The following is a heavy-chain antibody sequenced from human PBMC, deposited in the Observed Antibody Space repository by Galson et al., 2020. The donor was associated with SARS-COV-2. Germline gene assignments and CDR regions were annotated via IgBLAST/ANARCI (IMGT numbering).Heavy chain of an antibody. CDR2: INPNSGGT. CDR3: ARDLGYYYDSSGYPLDAFDI. D-gene: IGHD3-22*01. J-gene: IGHJ3*02. V-gene: IGHV1-2*02. CDR1: GYTFTGYY. Sequence: ASVKVSCKASGYTFTGYYMHWVRQAPGQGLEWMGWINPNSGGTNYAQKFQGRVTMTRDTSINTAYMELSRLRSDDTAVYYCARDLGYYYDSSGYPLDAFDIWGQGTMVTVSS.